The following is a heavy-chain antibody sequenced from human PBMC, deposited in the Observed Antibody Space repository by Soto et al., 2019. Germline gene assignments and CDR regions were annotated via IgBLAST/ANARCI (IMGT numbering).Heavy chain of an antibody. D-gene: IGHD2-21*02. J-gene: IGHJ5*01. Sequence: VQLVESGGGVVQPGGSLRLSCSASGFTFSDYYMTWVRQAPGKGLEWVSFISGSGTNIYYAESVEGRFTISRDNARNSVHLQMNDLRGGDTARYFCAKMRSTDSYDPVFSWGQETVFTDS. CDR2: ISGSGTNI. CDR3: AKMRSTDSYDPVFSWGQETVFTDS. CDR1: GFTFSDYY. V-gene: IGHV3-11*01.